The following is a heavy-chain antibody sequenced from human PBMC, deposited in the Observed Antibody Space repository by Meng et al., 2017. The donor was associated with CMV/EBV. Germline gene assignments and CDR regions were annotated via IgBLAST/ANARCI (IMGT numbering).Heavy chain of an antibody. CDR3: ARAQYSSSCDY. J-gene: IGHJ4*02. D-gene: IGHD6-13*01. Sequence: QVHRQAPGTGLVKPYQTPSLTCTVSGGSISSGDYYWSWIRQPPGKGLEWIGYIYYSGSTYYNPSLKSRVTISVDTSKNQFSLKLSSVTAADTAVYYCARAQYSSSCDYWGQGTLVTVSS. V-gene: IGHV4-30-4*08. CDR2: IYYSGST. CDR1: GGSISSGDYY.